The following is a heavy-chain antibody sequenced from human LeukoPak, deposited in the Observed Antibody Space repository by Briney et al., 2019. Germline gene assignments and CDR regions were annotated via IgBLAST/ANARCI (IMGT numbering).Heavy chain of an antibody. Sequence: SETLSLTCTVSGGSISSYYWSWIRHPPGKGLEWIGYIYYSGSTNYNPSLKRRVTISVDTSKNQFSLKLSSVTAADTAVYYSANTLAAARPLYAFDIWGQGTMVTVSS. CDR3: ANTLAAARPLYAFDI. CDR1: GGSISSYY. CDR2: IYYSGST. J-gene: IGHJ3*02. D-gene: IGHD6-13*01. V-gene: IGHV4-59*01.